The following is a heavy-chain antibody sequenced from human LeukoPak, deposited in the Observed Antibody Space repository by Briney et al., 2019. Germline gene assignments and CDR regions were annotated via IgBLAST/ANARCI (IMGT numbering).Heavy chain of an antibody. V-gene: IGHV5-51*01. D-gene: IGHD1-26*01. CDR1: GYMFNTYW. CDR3: ARHPGVGAISDY. J-gene: IGHJ4*02. Sequence: PGESLKISCKGSGYMFNTYWIGWVRQMPGKGVEWMGIIYPGDSDTRYSPSFQGQVTISVDKSITTAYLQWSSLKASDTAMYYCARHPGVGAISDYWGQGTLVTVSS. CDR2: IYPGDSDT.